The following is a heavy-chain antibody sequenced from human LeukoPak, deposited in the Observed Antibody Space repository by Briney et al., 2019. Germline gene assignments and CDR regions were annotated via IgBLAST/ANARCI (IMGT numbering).Heavy chain of an antibody. Sequence: ASVKVSCKASGYTFTGYYMHWVRQAPGQGFEWMGWINPNSGGTNYAQKFQGRVTMTRDTSISTAYMELSRLRSDDTAVYYCARELVHRYYYYGMDVWGQGTTVTVSS. D-gene: IGHD6-13*01. J-gene: IGHJ6*02. CDR1: GYTFTGYY. CDR3: ARELVHRYYYYGMDV. V-gene: IGHV1-2*02. CDR2: INPNSGGT.